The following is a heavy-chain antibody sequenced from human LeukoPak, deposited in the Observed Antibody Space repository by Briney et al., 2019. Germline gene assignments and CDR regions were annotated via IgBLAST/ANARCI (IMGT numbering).Heavy chain of an antibody. CDR1: GFTFSSYS. Sequence: PGGSLRLSCAASGFTFSSYSMNWVRQAPGKGLEWVSYISSSSSTIYYADSVKGRFTISRDNAKNSLYLQMNSLRAEDTAVYYCAKVRESDAFDIWGQGTMVTVSS. CDR3: AKVRESDAFDI. J-gene: IGHJ3*02. V-gene: IGHV3-48*01. CDR2: ISSSSSTI.